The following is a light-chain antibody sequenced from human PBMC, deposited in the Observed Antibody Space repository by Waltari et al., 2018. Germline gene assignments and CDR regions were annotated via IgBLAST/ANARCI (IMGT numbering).Light chain of an antibody. CDR2: GTS. J-gene: IGKJ5*01. CDR3: QQYNNWPPIT. CDR1: RSVSAN. V-gene: IGKV3-15*01. Sequence: ETVMTQSPATLSVSPGGSATLSFRASRSVSANLAWYQQKPGQPPRLLIYGTSTRAAGVPARFSGSGSETEFTLTISSLQSGDSAVYICQQYNNWPPITFGQGTRLEIK.